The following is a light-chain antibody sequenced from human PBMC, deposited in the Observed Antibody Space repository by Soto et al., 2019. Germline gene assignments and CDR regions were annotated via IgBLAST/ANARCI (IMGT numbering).Light chain of an antibody. J-gene: IGKJ2*01. Sequence: EIVLTQSPATLSLSPGERATLSCGASQTVSSGYLAWYQQKPGLAPRLVIYDASTRATGIPDRFSGSGSGTDFTLTISRLDPEDCAVYYCQQYGSSPYTFGQGTKLDIK. CDR3: QQYGSSPYT. V-gene: IGKV3D-20*01. CDR1: QTVSSGY. CDR2: DAS.